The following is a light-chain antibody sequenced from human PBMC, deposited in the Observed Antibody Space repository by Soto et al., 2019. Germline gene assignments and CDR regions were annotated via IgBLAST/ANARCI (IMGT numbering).Light chain of an antibody. CDR3: TSYVGNDIWV. CDR1: SSDVGAYKY. CDR2: EVT. V-gene: IGLV2-8*01. J-gene: IGLJ3*02. Sequence: QSALTQPPSASGSPGQSVTISCTGTSSDVGAYKYVSWYQQYPGKAPKLMIYEVTKRPSGVPDRFSGSKSGNTASLTGSGLQAEYEADYYCTSYVGNDIWVFGGGTKLTVL.